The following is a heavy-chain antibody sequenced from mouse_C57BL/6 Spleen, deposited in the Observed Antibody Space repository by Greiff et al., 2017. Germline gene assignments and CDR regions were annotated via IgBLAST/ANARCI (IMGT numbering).Heavy chain of an antibody. CDR2: IYPRSGNT. D-gene: IGHD1-1*01. CDR3: APYYYGSSDWFAY. Sequence: VQLQQSGAELARPGASVKLSCKASGYTFTSYGISWVKQRTGQGLEWIGEIYPRSGNTYYNEKFKGKATLTADKSSSTAYMELRSLTSEDSAVYFCAPYYYGSSDWFAYWGQGTLVTVSA. CDR1: GYTFTSYG. V-gene: IGHV1-81*01. J-gene: IGHJ3*01.